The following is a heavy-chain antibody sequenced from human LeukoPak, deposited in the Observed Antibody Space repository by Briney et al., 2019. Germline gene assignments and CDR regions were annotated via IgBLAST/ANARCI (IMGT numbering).Heavy chain of an antibody. V-gene: IGHV1-69*04. CDR2: IIPILGIA. CDR3: ARMRGYSSGSHGLDV. Sequence: ASVKVSCKASGGTFSSYAISWVRQAPGQGLEWIGRIIPILGIANYAQKFQGRVTITADKSTSTAYMELSSLRSEDTAVYYCARMRGYSSGSHGLDVWGQGTTVTVSS. CDR1: GGTFSSYA. J-gene: IGHJ6*02. D-gene: IGHD3-22*01.